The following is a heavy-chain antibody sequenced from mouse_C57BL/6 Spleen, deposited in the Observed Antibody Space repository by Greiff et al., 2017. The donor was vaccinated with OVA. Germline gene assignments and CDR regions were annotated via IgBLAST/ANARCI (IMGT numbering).Heavy chain of an antibody. J-gene: IGHJ3*01. Sequence: EVQLQQSGPELVKPGASVKISCKASGYTFTDYYMNWVKQSHGKSLEWIGDINPNNGGTSYNQKFKGKATLTVDKSSSTAYMELRSLTSEDSAVYYCARERGTWFAYWGQGTLVTVSA. CDR3: ARERGTWFAY. CDR2: INPNNGGT. V-gene: IGHV1-26*01. CDR1: GYTFTDYY.